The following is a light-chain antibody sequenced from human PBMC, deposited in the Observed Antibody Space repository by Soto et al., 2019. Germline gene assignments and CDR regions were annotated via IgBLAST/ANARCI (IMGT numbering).Light chain of an antibody. CDR1: QSVDSND. J-gene: IGKJ2*01. V-gene: IGKV3D-15*01. CDR2: RAS. Sequence: EVVLTQSPGTLSLSPGERATLSCRASQSVDSNDLAWYQQKPGQAPRLLIFRASIRATGIPDRFGGSGSGTEFTLTISSLQSEDFAVYYCQQYNNWPLYTFGQGTKLEIK. CDR3: QQYNNWPLYT.